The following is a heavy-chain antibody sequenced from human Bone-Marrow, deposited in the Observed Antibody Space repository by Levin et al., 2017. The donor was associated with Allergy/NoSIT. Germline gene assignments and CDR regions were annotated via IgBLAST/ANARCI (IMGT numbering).Heavy chain of an antibody. CDR1: GGTMHYYL. D-gene: IGHD5-12*01. J-gene: IGHJ4*02. CDR3: ARGRRAIVAASGAYYFDY. Sequence: SQTLSLTCSVSGGTMHYYLWSWIRQPPGKGLEWIGYVYNSETSNYNPSLEGRVTISQDMSRKQFSLWLSSVTAADTAIYYCARGRRAIVAASGAYYFDYWGQGTPVTVSS. V-gene: IGHV4-59*01. CDR2: VYNSETS.